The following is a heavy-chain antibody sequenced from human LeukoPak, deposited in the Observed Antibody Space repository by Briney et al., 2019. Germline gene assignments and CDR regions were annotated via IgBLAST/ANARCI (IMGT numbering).Heavy chain of an antibody. Sequence: PAESLSLSCTASGFSFSSVAMTWGRHTPEKGLEWDSSVTAGHYTTYYKDSGKGPLTISRDTTKDTMYLQMISLRADAAAVYYCTKYPNAAYVGAFDPWGQGTLVTVSS. CDR3: TKYPNAAYVGAFDP. V-gene: IGHV3-23*01. D-gene: IGHD2-15*01. CDR2: VTAGHYTT. CDR1: GFSFSSVA. J-gene: IGHJ5*02.